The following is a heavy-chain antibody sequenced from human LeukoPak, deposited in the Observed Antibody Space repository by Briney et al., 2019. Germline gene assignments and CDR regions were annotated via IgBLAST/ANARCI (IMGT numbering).Heavy chain of an antibody. CDR1: GFTFSSYA. CDR3: ARGLSYYDILTSQADFDY. D-gene: IGHD3-9*01. CDR2: ISGSGGST. Sequence: GRSLRLSCAASGFTFSSYAMSWVRQAPGKGLAWVSAISGSGGSTYYADSVTGRFTISRDNSKNTLYLQMNSLRAEDTAVYYCARGLSYYDILTSQADFDYWGQGTLVTVSS. V-gene: IGHV3-23*01. J-gene: IGHJ4*02.